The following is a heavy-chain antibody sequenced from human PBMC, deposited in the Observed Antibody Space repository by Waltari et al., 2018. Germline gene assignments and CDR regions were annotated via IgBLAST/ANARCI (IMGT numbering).Heavy chain of an antibody. CDR2: VQRSGRT. CDR3: ARDRGRGIYLDS. V-gene: IGHV4-4*02. J-gene: IGHJ4*02. D-gene: IGHD2-15*01. Sequence: QLQLQESGPGLVKLSGTLSLTCAVSGDSMSNTDWWSWVRQSPGKGLEWIGQVQRSGRTNYNPSFASRVTVSVDTSSNQFSLKVTSATAADTAVYFCARDRGRGIYLDSWGQGTLVTVS. CDR1: GDSMSNTDW.